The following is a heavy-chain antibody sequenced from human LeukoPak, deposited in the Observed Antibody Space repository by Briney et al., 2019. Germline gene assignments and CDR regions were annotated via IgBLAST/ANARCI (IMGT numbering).Heavy chain of an antibody. CDR2: IIPIFGTA. V-gene: IGHV1-69*05. J-gene: IGHJ4*02. CDR3: ARTWRLKAVAAAEIDY. Sequence: SVKVSCKASGGTFSSYAISWVRQAPGQGLEWMGGIIPIFGTANYAQKFQGRVTITTDESTSTAYMELRSLRSDDTAVYYCARTWRLKAVAAAEIDYWGQGTLVTVSS. D-gene: IGHD6-19*01. CDR1: GGTFSSYA.